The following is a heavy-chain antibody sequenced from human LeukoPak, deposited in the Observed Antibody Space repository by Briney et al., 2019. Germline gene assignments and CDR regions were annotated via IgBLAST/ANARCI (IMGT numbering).Heavy chain of an antibody. CDR2: ISWDGGST. Sequence: GGSLRLSCAASGFTFDDYAMHWVRQAPGKGLEWVSLISWDGGSTYYADSVKGRFTISRDNSKNSLYLQMNSLRAEDTALYYCAKGPQVGSGYHPDSWGQGTLVTVSS. D-gene: IGHD3-22*01. CDR3: AKGPQVGSGYHPDS. CDR1: GFTFDDYA. V-gene: IGHV3-43D*04. J-gene: IGHJ4*02.